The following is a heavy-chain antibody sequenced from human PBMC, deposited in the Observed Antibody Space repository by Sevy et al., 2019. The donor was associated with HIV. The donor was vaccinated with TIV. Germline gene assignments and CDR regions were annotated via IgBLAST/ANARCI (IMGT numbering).Heavy chain of an antibody. V-gene: IGHV3-23*01. Sequence: GGSLRLSCAASGFTFSSFAMGWVRQAPGKGLDWISVISGTGDHTYYADSVKGRFPISRDNSKNTLFLQMNSLRAEDTAIFYCAKKMGGGSGMAFLVDYWGQGTLVTVSS. CDR1: GFTFSSFA. J-gene: IGHJ4*02. D-gene: IGHD5-18*01. CDR3: AKKMGGGSGMAFLVDY. CDR2: ISGTGDHT.